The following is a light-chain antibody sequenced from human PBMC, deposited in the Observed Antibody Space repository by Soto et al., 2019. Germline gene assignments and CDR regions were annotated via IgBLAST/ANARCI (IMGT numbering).Light chain of an antibody. Sequence: DIQMTQSPSSLSVSVGDRVTITCRASQDIGSSLGWFQQKPGKAPKSLIYAASTLQVGVPSRFSSSGSGTDFILTISSLQPEDFETYSCQQYNSYPRTFGQGTKVEIK. J-gene: IGKJ1*01. V-gene: IGKV1-16*01. CDR1: QDIGSS. CDR2: AAS. CDR3: QQYNSYPRT.